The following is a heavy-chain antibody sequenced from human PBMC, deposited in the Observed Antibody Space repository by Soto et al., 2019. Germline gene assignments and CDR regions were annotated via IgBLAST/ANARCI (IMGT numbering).Heavy chain of an antibody. CDR2: IIPILGIA. Sequence: QVQLVQSGAEVKKPGSSVKVSCKASGGTFSSYTISWVRQAPGQGLEWMGRIIPILGIANYAQKFQGRVTITADKSTSTAYMELSSLRSEDTAVYYCAGLGDYGDPNTPPYYYYMDVWGKGTTVTVSS. D-gene: IGHD4-17*01. CDR1: GGTFSSYT. CDR3: AGLGDYGDPNTPPYYYYMDV. V-gene: IGHV1-69*02. J-gene: IGHJ6*03.